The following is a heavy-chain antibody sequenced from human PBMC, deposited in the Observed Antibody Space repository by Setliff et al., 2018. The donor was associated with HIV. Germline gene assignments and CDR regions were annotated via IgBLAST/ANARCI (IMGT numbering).Heavy chain of an antibody. CDR2: IYTSGST. CDR1: GGSISSGSHY. J-gene: IGHJ6*02. CDR3: ARGSYLEWLMYDMAV. D-gene: IGHD3-3*01. V-gene: IGHV4-61*02. Sequence: SETLSLTCTVSGGSISSGSHYWSWIRQPAGKGLEWIGRIYTSGSTNYNPSLKSRVTKSVDTSKNQFSLRLSSVTAADTAVYYCARGSYLEWLMYDMAVWGQGTTVTVSS.